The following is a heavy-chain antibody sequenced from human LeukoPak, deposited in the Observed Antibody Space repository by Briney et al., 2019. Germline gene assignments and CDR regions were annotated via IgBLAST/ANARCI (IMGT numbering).Heavy chain of an antibody. D-gene: IGHD2-2*01. J-gene: IGHJ4*02. Sequence: LGRSLRLSCAASGFTFSSYGMHWVRQAPGKGLEWVAVIWYDGSNKYYADSVKGRFTISRDNSKNTLYLQMNSLRAEDTAVYYCAKDKHYCSSTSCYLYYFDYWGQGSLVTVSS. CDR1: GFTFSSYG. CDR3: AKDKHYCSSTSCYLYYFDY. V-gene: IGHV3-33*06. CDR2: IWYDGSNK.